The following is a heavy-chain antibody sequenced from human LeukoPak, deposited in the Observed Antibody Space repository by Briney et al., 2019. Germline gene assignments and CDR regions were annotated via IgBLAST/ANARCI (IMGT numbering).Heavy chain of an antibody. D-gene: IGHD3-3*01. CDR1: GGTFSSYA. CDR3: ARGSGLTIFGVVIPAIDY. J-gene: IGHJ4*02. V-gene: IGHV1-69*13. Sequence: SVTVSCKASGGTFSSYAISWVRQAPGQGLEWMGGIIPIFGTANYAQKFQGRVTITADESTSTAYMELSSLRSEDTAVYYCARGSGLTIFGVVIPAIDYWGQGTLVTVSS. CDR2: IIPIFGTA.